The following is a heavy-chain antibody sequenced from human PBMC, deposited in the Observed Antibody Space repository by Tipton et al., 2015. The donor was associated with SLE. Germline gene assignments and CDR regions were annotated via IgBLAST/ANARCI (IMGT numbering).Heavy chain of an antibody. Sequence: GSLRLSCVTSGFTFSRFAMSWVRQAPGKGLEWVSGISGSGENTYYADSVKGRFTISRDNSKNTLYLLLNSLRAEDTALYYCANSYSFTWKYYFDYWGQGTLVTVSS. J-gene: IGHJ4*02. D-gene: IGHD1-1*01. CDR2: ISGSGENT. V-gene: IGHV3-23*01. CDR1: GFTFSRFA. CDR3: ANSYSFTWKYYFDY.